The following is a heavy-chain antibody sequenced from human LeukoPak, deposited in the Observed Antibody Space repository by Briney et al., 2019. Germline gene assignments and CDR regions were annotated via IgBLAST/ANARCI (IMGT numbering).Heavy chain of an antibody. CDR1: GGSFSGYY. Sequence: SETLSLTCAVYGGSFSGYYWSWIRQPPGKGLEWIGEINHSGSTNYNPSLKSRVTISVDTSKNQFSLKLSSVTAADTAVYYCARGSGTYSNYNYYYYYYMDVWGKGTTVTVSS. D-gene: IGHD4-11*01. CDR2: INHSGST. CDR3: ARGSGTYSNYNYYYYYYMDV. V-gene: IGHV4-34*01. J-gene: IGHJ6*03.